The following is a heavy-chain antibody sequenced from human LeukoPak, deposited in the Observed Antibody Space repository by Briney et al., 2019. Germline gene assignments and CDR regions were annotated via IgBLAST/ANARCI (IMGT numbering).Heavy chain of an antibody. J-gene: IGHJ4*02. D-gene: IGHD3-16*01. V-gene: IGHV3-53*01. CDR1: GFTFSSYA. Sequence: PGGSLRLSCAASGFTFSSYAMSWVRQAPGKGLEWVSVIYSGGSTYYADSVKGRFTISRDNSKNTLYLQMNSLRAEDTAMYYCARGGGSSKFDYWGQGTLVTVSS. CDR3: ARGGGSSKFDY. CDR2: IYSGGST.